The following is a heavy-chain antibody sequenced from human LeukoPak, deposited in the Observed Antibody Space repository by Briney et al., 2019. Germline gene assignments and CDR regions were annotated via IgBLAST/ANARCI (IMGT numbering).Heavy chain of an antibody. CDR3: ARGAGAGYNLQPFDY. CDR2: IYYSGST. J-gene: IGHJ4*02. V-gene: IGHV4-59*08. Sequence: SETLSLTCTVSGGSISSYYWSWIRQPPGEGLEWIGYIYYSGSTNYNPSLKSRVSISVDTSKNQFSLKLSSVTAADTAVYYCARGAGAGYNLQPFDYWGQGTLVTVSS. CDR1: GGSISSYY. D-gene: IGHD5-24*01.